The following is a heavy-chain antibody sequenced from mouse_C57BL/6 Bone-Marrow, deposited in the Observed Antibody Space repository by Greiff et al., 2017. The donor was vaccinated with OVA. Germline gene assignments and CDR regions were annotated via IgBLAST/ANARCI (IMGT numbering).Heavy chain of an antibody. CDR2: LNPYNGGT. CDR3: ASVLITTVVAGGFDY. V-gene: IGHV1-19*01. D-gene: IGHD1-1*01. CDR1: GYTFTDYY. J-gene: IGHJ2*01. Sequence: EVQLQQSGPVLVKPGASVKMSCKASGYTFTDYYMNWVKQSHGKSLEWIGVLNPYNGGTSYNQKFKGKATLTVDKSSSTAYMELNSLTSEDSAVYYCASVLITTVVAGGFDYWGQGTTLTVSS.